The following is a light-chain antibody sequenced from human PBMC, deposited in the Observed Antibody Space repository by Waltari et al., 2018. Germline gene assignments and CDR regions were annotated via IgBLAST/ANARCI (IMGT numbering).Light chain of an antibody. V-gene: IGKV3-15*01. CDR3: QQVNSYPIT. CDR1: QSVSIN. CDR2: AAS. J-gene: IGKJ5*01. Sequence: EIVMTQSPVTLSVSPGQTATLSCRASQSVSINLAWYQQKPGQAPRLLIYAASTRATGVPARFSGGGSGTEFTLTISSLQPEDFATYYCQQVNSYPITFGQGTRLDNK.